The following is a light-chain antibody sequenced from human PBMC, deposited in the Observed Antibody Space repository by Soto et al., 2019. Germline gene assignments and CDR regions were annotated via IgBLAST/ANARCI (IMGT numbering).Light chain of an antibody. Sequence: QSVLTQPPSASGTPGQRVTISCSGSISNIGSNYVYWYQQLPGTAPKLLIYRNNQRPSGVPDRFSGSKSGTSASLAISGLRSDDEADYYCAAWDDSLSGDVFGTGTKLTVL. CDR1: ISNIGSNY. J-gene: IGLJ1*01. CDR3: AAWDDSLSGDV. CDR2: RNN. V-gene: IGLV1-47*01.